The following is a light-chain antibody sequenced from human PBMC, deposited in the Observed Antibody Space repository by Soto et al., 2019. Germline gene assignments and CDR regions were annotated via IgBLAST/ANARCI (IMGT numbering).Light chain of an antibody. CDR3: QQYDTLPPGYT. Sequence: DVQMTQSPSSLSASVGDRVTITCQENQDIRTYLNWYQHNAGQAPKLLIYDASSLETGVPSRFSGSGSGTHFTLTIASLQPEDSATYYCQQYDTLPPGYTFGQGTKLQI. J-gene: IGKJ2*01. CDR2: DAS. CDR1: QDIRTY. V-gene: IGKV1-33*01.